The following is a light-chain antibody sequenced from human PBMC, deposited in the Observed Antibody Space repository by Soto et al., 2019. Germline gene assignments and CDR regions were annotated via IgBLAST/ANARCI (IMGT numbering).Light chain of an antibody. CDR3: SSYTSSSSLYV. Sequence: QSALTQPASVSGSPGQSITISCTGTSSDVGGYNYVSWYQQHPGTAPKLMIYEFSNRPSGLSNRFSGSKSGNTASLTISGLQAEDEADYYCSSYTSSSSLYVFGTGTKVTVL. CDR1: SSDVGGYNY. J-gene: IGLJ1*01. CDR2: EFS. V-gene: IGLV2-14*01.